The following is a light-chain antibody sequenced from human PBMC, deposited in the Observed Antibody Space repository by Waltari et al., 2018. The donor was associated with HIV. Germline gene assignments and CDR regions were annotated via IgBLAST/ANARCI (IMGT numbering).Light chain of an antibody. CDR3: ESADNSGTYWV. Sequence: SYELTQPPSVSVSPGQTAKITCSGDALPTQYAHRHHQKPGQAPLLGIYKDTQRPSGIPERFSGSHSGTTVTLIISGVQAEDEADYYCESADNSGTYWVFGGGTKLSVL. CDR1: ALPTQY. V-gene: IGLV3-25*03. J-gene: IGLJ3*02. CDR2: KDT.